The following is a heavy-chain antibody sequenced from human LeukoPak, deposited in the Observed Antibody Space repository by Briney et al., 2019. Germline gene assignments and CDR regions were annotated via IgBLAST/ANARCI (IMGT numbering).Heavy chain of an antibody. CDR3: ARPYSGSYDAIDY. V-gene: IGHV3-7*01. CDR1: GFTFSSYW. Sequence: AGGSLRLSCAASGFTFSSYWMSWVRQAPGKGLEWVANIKQGGSEKYYVDSVKGRFTISRDNAKNSLYLQMNSLRAEDTAVYYCARPYSGSYDAIDYWGQGTLVTVSS. D-gene: IGHD1-26*01. CDR2: IKQGGSEK. J-gene: IGHJ4*02.